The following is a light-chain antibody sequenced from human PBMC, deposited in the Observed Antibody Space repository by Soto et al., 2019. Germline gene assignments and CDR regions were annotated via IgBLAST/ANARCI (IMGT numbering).Light chain of an antibody. V-gene: IGKV3-15*01. CDR2: DAS. J-gene: IGKJ5*01. CDR3: QQYKDWPPIT. CDR1: QSVANR. Sequence: ETVMTQSPVTLSVSPGEGVTLSCRASQSVANRFAWYQQKPGQAPRLIIFDASIRATGVPARFSGSGSGTEFALTVSSLQSEDFAVYYCQQYKDWPPITFGQGTRLEIK.